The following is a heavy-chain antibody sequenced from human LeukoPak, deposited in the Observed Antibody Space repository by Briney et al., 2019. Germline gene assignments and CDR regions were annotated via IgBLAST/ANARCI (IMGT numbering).Heavy chain of an antibody. V-gene: IGHV4-59*01. D-gene: IGHD1-7*01. Sequence: SETLSLTCAVYGGSFSGYYWSWIRQPPGKGLEWIGYIYYSGSTNYNPSLKSRVTISVDTSKNQFSLKLSSVTAADTAVYYCARGPVGGTTYNDGDAFDIWGQGTMVTVSS. J-gene: IGHJ3*02. CDR1: GGSFSGYY. CDR3: ARGPVGGTTYNDGDAFDI. CDR2: IYYSGST.